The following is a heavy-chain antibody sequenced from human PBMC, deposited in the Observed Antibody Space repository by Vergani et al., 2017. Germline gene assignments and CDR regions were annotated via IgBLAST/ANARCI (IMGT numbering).Heavy chain of an antibody. D-gene: IGHD1-1*01. V-gene: IGHV3-21*01. CDR3: AREDWKRYGVFDY. CDR2: ISSSSSYI. CDR1: GFTFSSYS. J-gene: IGHJ4*02. Sequence: EVQLVESGGGLVKPGGSLRLSCAASGFTFSSYSMNWVRQAPGKGLEWVSSISSSSSYIYYADSVKGRFTISRDNAKNSLYLQMNSLRAEDTAVYYCAREDWKRYGVFDYWGQGTLVTVSS.